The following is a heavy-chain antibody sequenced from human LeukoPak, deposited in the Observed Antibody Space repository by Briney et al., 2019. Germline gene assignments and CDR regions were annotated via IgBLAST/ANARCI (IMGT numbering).Heavy chain of an antibody. CDR1: GGSISSGGYY. CDR3: ASSGSYGYYFDY. CDR2: IYHSGST. J-gene: IGHJ4*02. Sequence: PSETLSLTCTVSGGSISSGGYYWSWIRQPPGKGLEWIGYIYHSGSTYYNPSLKSRVTISVDRSKNQFSLKLSSVAAADTAVYYCASSGSYGYYFDYWGQGTLVTVSS. V-gene: IGHV4-30-2*01. D-gene: IGHD1-26*01.